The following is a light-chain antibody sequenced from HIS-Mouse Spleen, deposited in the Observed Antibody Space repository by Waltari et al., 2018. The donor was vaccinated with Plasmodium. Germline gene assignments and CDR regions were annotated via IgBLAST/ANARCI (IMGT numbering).Light chain of an antibody. V-gene: IGKV3-15*01. CDR1: QSVSSN. CDR2: GAS. CDR3: QQYNNWPPYT. Sequence: EIVMTQSPATPSVSPGESATLSCRASQSVSSNLAWYQQKPGKAPRLLIYGASTRATGIPARFSGSGSGTEFTLTISSLQSEDFAVYYCQQYNNWPPYTFGQGTKLEIK. J-gene: IGKJ2*01.